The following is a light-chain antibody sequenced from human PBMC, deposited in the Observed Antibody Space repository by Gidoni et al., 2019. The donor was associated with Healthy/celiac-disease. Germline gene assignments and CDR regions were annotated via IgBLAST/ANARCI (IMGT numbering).Light chain of an antibody. CDR2: KAS. CDR3: QQYNSYRLT. V-gene: IGKV1-5*03. J-gene: IGKJ4*01. Sequence: DIQINQSPSTLSASVGDRVTITCRASQSISSWLAWYQQKPGKAPKLLIYKASSLESGVPSRFSGSGSGTEFTLTISSLQPDDFATYYCQQYNSYRLTFGGGTKVEIK. CDR1: QSISSW.